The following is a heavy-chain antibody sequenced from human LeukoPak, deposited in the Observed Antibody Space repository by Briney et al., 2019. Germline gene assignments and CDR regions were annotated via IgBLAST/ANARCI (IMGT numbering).Heavy chain of an antibody. V-gene: IGHV1-69*13. CDR2: IIPIFGTA. CDR3: ARVAGGIYGDYESYFDY. Sequence: SVKVSCKASGGTFSSYAISWVRQAPGQGLEWMGGIIPIFGTANYAQKFQGRVTITADESTSTAYMELSSLRSEDTAVYYCARVAGGIYGDYESYFDYWGQGTLVTVS. D-gene: IGHD4-17*01. CDR1: GGTFSSYA. J-gene: IGHJ4*02.